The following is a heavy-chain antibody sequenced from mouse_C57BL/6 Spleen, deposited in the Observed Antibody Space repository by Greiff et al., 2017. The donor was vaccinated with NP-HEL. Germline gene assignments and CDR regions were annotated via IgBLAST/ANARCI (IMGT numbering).Heavy chain of an antibody. CDR2: INYDGSST. CDR1: GFTFSDYY. V-gene: IGHV5-16*01. D-gene: IGHD1-1*01. J-gene: IGHJ4*01. Sequence: EVQRVESEGGLVQPGSSMKLSCTASGFTFSDYYMAWVRQVPEKGLEWVANINYDGSSTYYLDSLKSRFIISRDNAKNILYLQMSSLKSEDTATYYCARVPSSRAMDYWGQGTSVTVSS. CDR3: ARVPSSRAMDY.